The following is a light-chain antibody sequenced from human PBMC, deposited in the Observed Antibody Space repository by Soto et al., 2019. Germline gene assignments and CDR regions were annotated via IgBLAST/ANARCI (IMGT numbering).Light chain of an antibody. Sequence: QSVLTQPPSVSAAPGQKVIISCSGSSSNIGKNYVSWDQQLPGSAPKLLIYEDDKRPSGIPDRFSGSKSGTSATLGITGLQTGDEADCYCGTWDSSLSVYVFGPGTKLTVL. CDR1: SSNIGKNY. J-gene: IGLJ1*01. CDR2: EDD. CDR3: GTWDSSLSVYV. V-gene: IGLV1-51*02.